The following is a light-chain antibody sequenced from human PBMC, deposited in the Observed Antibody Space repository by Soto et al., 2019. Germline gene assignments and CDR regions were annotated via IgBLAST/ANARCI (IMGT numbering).Light chain of an antibody. CDR2: EVT. CDR1: ISDIGGYEY. J-gene: IGLJ1*01. Sequence: QSVLTQPASVSGSPGQSITISCTGTISDIGGYEYVSWYQXXPXXXXXLMIYEVTYRPSGVSNRFSGSKSGSTASLTISGLQAEDEADYYCSSYTDSSTLGLYVFGTGTKVTVL. V-gene: IGLV2-14*01. CDR3: SSYTDSSTLGLYV.